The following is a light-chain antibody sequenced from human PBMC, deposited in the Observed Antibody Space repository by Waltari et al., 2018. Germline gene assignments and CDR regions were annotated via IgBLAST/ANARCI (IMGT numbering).Light chain of an antibody. J-gene: IGLJ2*01. CDR2: DVS. CDR3: CSYAGSYTHVV. CDR1: SSDVGGYNY. V-gene: IGLV2-11*01. Sequence: QSALTQPRSVSGSPGQSVTISCTGTSSDVGGYNYVPWYQQPPGKAPKLMIYDVSKRPSGVPDRFSGSKSGNTASLTISGLQAEDEADYYCCSYAGSYTHVVFGGGTKLTVL.